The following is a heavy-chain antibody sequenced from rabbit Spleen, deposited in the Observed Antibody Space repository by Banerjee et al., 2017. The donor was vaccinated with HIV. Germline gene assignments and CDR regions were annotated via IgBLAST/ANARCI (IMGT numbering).Heavy chain of an antibody. CDR2: IKSSSGIT. V-gene: IGHV1S45*01. CDR1: GFFFSNKYY. D-gene: IGHD8-1*01. Sequence: QEQLEESGGDLVKLEGSLTLNCTASGFFFSNKYYIYWVCQAPGKGLEWIACIKSSSGITCAAIWAKARFTISESWPTTVLLKMTTLTTADTAPYFCASADSSDDDLVWWGPGTLFTVS. CDR3: ASADSSDDDLVW. J-gene: IGHJ4*01.